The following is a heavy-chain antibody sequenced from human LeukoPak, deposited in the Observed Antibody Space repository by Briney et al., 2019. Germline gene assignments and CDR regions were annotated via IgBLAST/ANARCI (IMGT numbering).Heavy chain of an antibody. CDR2: IYYSGST. J-gene: IGHJ4*02. Sequence: SETLSLTCTVSGGSLSSHYWSWIRQPPGKGLEGIGYIYYSGSTNYNPSLKSRVTISVDTSKNQFSLKLSSVTAADTAVYYCARLGSSWGYYFDYWGQGTLVTVSS. CDR1: GGSLSSHY. CDR3: ARLGSSWGYYFDY. D-gene: IGHD6-13*01. V-gene: IGHV4-59*11.